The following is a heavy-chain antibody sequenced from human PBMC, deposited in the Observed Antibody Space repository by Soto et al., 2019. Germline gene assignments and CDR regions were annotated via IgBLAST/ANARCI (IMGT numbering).Heavy chain of an antibody. D-gene: IGHD3-3*01. CDR2: IYHSGST. Sequence: SETLSLTCAVPGGSISSSSWWSWVRQPPGKGLEWIGEIYHSGSTNYNPSLKSRVTISVDTSKNQFSLKLSSVTAADTAVYYCARIGFWSALGYYYYYMDVWGKGTTVTVSS. J-gene: IGHJ6*03. CDR1: GGSISSSSW. V-gene: IGHV4-4*02. CDR3: ARIGFWSALGYYYYYMDV.